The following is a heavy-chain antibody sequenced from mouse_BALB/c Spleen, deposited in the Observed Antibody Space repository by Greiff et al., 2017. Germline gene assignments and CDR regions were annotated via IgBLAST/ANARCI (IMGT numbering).Heavy chain of an antibody. CDR1: GYSITSDYA. Sequence: VQLKESGPGLVKPSQSLSLTCTVTGYSITSDYAWNWIRQFPGNKLEWMGYISYSGSTSYNPSLKSRISITRDTSKNQFFLQLNSVTTEDTATYYCARTGYYATDYWGQGTSVTVSS. V-gene: IGHV3-2*02. CDR3: ARTGYYATDY. CDR2: ISYSGST. J-gene: IGHJ4*01.